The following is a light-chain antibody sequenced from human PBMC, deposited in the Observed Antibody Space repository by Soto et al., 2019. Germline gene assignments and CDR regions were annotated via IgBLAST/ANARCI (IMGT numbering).Light chain of an antibody. Sequence: IVLTQSPGTLSLSPGERATLSCRASQTVSSNYLAWYQQKPGQAPRLLIYGVSSRATDVPDRFSGSGSGTYFTLTISRLEPEDVAVYHCQQYGTSRGTFGQGTILEIK. J-gene: IGKJ2*01. V-gene: IGKV3-20*01. CDR3: QQYGTSRGT. CDR2: GVS. CDR1: QTVSSNY.